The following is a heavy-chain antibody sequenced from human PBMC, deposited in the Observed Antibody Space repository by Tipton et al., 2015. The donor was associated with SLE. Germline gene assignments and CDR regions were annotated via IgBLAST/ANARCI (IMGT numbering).Heavy chain of an antibody. CDR1: GYTFTTIA. D-gene: IGHD1-14*01. CDR3: ATASLTSGHGTFY. Sequence: QLVQSGSELKKPGASVTVSCKASGYTFTTIAMNWVRQAPGQGPEWMGWINTNTGNPTYAQGFTGQFVFSLDTSVSTAYLHITSLKAEDTAVYYCATASLTSGHGTFYWGQGTLVTVSS. J-gene: IGHJ4*02. V-gene: IGHV7-4-1*02. CDR2: INTNTGNP.